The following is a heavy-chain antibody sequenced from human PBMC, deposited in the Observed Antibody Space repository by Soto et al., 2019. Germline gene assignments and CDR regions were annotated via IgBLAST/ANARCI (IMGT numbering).Heavy chain of an antibody. Sequence: ASVKVSCKVSGYTLTELSMHWVRQAPGKGLEWMGGFDPEDGETIYAQKFQGRVTMTEDTSTDTAYMELSSLRSEDTAVYYCATEAYCSGGSCYSADYWGQGTLVTVSS. CDR2: FDPEDGET. CDR3: ATEAYCSGGSCYSADY. CDR1: GYTLTELS. V-gene: IGHV1-24*01. D-gene: IGHD2-15*01. J-gene: IGHJ4*02.